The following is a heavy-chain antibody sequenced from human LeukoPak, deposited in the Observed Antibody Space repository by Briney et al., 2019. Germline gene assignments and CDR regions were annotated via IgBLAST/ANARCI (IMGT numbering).Heavy chain of an antibody. V-gene: IGHV3-23*01. Sequence: GGSLRLSCTASGFTFSIFAMSWVRQAPGKGLEWVSTISGGNTYYADSVKGRFTISRDNSKNTLYLHMKSLRADDTAIYYCAKDEDYGRTHAHYWGQGTLVTVSS. CDR1: GFTFSIFA. CDR2: ISGGNT. D-gene: IGHD4-17*01. J-gene: IGHJ4*02. CDR3: AKDEDYGRTHAHY.